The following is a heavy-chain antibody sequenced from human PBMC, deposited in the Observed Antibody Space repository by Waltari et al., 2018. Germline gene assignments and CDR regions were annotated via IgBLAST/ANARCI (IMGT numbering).Heavy chain of an antibody. CDR1: GFTFSSYA. J-gene: IGHJ4*02. CDR3: AKDRITMIVVVITTPDY. D-gene: IGHD3-22*01. CDR2: ISGSGCST. V-gene: IGHV3-23*01. Sequence: EVQLLESGGGLVQPGGSLRLSCAASGFTFSSYAMSWVRQAPGKGLEWVSAISGSGCSTYYADSVKGRFTISRDNSKNTLYLQMNSLRAEDTAVYYCAKDRITMIVVVITTPDYWGQGTLVTVSS.